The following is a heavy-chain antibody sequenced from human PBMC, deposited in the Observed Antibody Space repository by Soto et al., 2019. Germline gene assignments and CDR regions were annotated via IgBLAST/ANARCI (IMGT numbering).Heavy chain of an antibody. V-gene: IGHV3-53*01. CDR1: GFTVISNY. CDR2: TYSGGNT. J-gene: IGHJ4*02. CDR3: ARAKRGGFDF. Sequence: PVGSLRLSCAASGFTVISNYVSWVRQAPGKGPELVSFTYSGGNTDYADSVKGRFTTSSDNSKNTLYLEMNNLRAEDTAVYYCARAKRGGFDFWGQGTLVTVSS. D-gene: IGHD3-16*01.